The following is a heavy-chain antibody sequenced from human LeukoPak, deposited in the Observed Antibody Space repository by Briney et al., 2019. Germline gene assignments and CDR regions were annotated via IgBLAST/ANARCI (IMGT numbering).Heavy chain of an antibody. D-gene: IGHD5-18*01. CDR3: ARDLGYPNWFGP. V-gene: IGHV3-21*01. CDR2: ISSSSSYI. J-gene: IGHJ5*02. CDR1: GFTFSSYS. Sequence: GGSLRVSCAASGFTFSSYSMNWVRQAPGKGLEWVSSISSSSSYIYYADSVKGRFTISRDNAKNSLYLQMSSMRAEDTAVYYCARDLGYPNWFGPWGQGTMVTVAS.